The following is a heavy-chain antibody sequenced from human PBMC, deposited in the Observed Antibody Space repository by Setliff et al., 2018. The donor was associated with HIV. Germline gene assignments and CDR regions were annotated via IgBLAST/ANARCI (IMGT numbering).Heavy chain of an antibody. V-gene: IGHV1-69*13. Sequence: SVKVSCKASGGTFSSYAISWVRQAPGQGLDWMGGIIPVFGTTNYAQKFQGRLTIIADESTSTGYMELSSLRSEDTAVYYCASSFRGGFDVWGQGTMVTVSS. CDR1: GGTFSSYA. D-gene: IGHD2-15*01. J-gene: IGHJ3*01. CDR3: ASSFRGGFDV. CDR2: IIPVFGTT.